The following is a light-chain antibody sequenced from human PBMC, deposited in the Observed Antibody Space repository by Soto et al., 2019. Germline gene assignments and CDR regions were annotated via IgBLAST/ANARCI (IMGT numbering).Light chain of an antibody. V-gene: IGKV1-27*01. CDR2: AAS. J-gene: IGKJ4*01. CDR1: KSISSW. Sequence: EIRMIQSPSTRAASLGGGDTITCRASKSISSWLAWYQQKPGKAPKLLIYAASTLQAGVPSRFSGSGSGTDFTLTISSLQPEDVAVYYCQKPSSAPLTFGGGTKVDIK. CDR3: QKPSSAPLT.